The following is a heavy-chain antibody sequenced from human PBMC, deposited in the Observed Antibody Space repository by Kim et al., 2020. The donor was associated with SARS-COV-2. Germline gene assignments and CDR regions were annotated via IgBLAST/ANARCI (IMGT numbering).Heavy chain of an antibody. CDR1: GGSISSYY. Sequence: SETLSLTCTVSGGSISSYYWSWIRQPPGKGLAWIGYIYYSGSTHYNPSLKSRVTISVDTSKNQFSLKLSSVTAADTAVYYCASSGYDYYFDYWGQGTLVTVSS. CDR3: ASSGYDYYFDY. D-gene: IGHD5-12*01. V-gene: IGHV4-59*08. CDR2: IYYSGST. J-gene: IGHJ4*02.